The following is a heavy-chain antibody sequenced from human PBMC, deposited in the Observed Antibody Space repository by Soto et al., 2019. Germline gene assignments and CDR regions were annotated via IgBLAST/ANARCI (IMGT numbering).Heavy chain of an antibody. J-gene: IGHJ4*02. CDR1: GGSISSGGYY. D-gene: IGHD3-22*01. Sequence: QVQLQESGPGLAKPSQTLSLTRTVSGGSISSGGYYWSWIRQHPGKGLEWIGYIYYSGSTYYNPSLKSRVTISVDTSKNQFSLKLSSVTAADTAVYYCAKYYDSSGYKYRAGDYFDYWGQGTLVTVSS. CDR3: AKYYDSSGYKYRAGDYFDY. V-gene: IGHV4-31*03. CDR2: IYYSGST.